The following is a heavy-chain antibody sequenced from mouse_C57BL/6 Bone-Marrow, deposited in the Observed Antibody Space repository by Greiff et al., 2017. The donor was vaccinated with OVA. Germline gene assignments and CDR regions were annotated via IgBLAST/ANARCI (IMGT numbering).Heavy chain of an antibody. D-gene: IGHD2-1*01. J-gene: IGHJ4*01. CDR3: ARGVDLPYAMDY. CDR2: IWRGGST. V-gene: IGHV2-5*01. CDR1: GFSLTSYG. Sequence: VKLQESGPGLVQPSQSLSITCTVSGFSLTSYGVHWVRQSPGKGLEWLGVIWRGGSTDYNAAFMSRLSITKDNSKSQVFFKMNSLQADDTAIYYCARGVDLPYAMDYWGQGTSVTVSS.